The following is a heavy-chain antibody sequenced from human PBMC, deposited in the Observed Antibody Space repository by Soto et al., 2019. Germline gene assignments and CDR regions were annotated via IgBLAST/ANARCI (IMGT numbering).Heavy chain of an antibody. CDR1: GGSISSYY. CDR2: IYYSGST. J-gene: IGHJ5*02. Sequence: SETLSLTCTFSGGSISSYYLILIRQPPGKGLEWIGYIYYSGSTNYNPSLKSRVTISVDTSKNQFSLKLSSVTAADTAVYYCARHWYPLRFSLSDNWFDPWGQGTLVTVSS. V-gene: IGHV4-59*08. CDR3: ARHWYPLRFSLSDNWFDP. D-gene: IGHD3-3*01.